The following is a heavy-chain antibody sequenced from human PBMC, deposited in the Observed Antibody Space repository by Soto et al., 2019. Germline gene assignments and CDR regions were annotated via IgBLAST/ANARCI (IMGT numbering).Heavy chain of an antibody. V-gene: IGHV1-2*02. D-gene: IGHD6-19*01. J-gene: IGHJ6*02. CDR3: ASDSSGWYSDYYGMDA. Sequence: ASVKVSCKASGYTFTGYYMHWVRQAPGQGLEWMGWINPNSGGTNYAQKFQGRVTMTRDTSISTAYMELSRLRSDDTAVYYCASDSSGWYSDYYGMDAWGQGTTVTVSS. CDR1: GYTFTGYY. CDR2: INPNSGGT.